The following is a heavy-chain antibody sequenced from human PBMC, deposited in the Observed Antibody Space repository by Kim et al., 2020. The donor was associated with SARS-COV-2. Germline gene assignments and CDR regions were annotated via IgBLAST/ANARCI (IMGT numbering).Heavy chain of an antibody. CDR3: ARPQRVTMIVVVNGGWFDP. CDR1: GGSISSGSDY. D-gene: IGHD3-22*01. V-gene: IGHV4-39*01. J-gene: IGHJ5*02. CDR2: IYYSGST. Sequence: SETLSLTCTVSGGSISSGSDYWGWIRQPPGKGLEWIGSIYYSGSTYYNPSLKSRVTISVDTSKNQFSLKLSSVTAADTAVYYCARPQRVTMIVVVNGGWFDPWGQGTLVTVSS.